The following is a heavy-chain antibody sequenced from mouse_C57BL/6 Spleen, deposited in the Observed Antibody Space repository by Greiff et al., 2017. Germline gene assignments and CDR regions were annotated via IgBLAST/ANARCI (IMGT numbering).Heavy chain of an antibody. J-gene: IGHJ1*03. Sequence: VQLQQSGPELVKPGASVKISCKASGYAFSSSWMNWVKQRPGKGLEWIGRIYPGDGDTNYNGKFKGKATLTADKSSSTAYMQLSSLTSEDSAVYFCARLTDYYGSSYWYFDVWGTGTTVTVSS. V-gene: IGHV1-82*01. D-gene: IGHD1-1*01. CDR3: ARLTDYYGSSYWYFDV. CDR1: GYAFSSSW. CDR2: IYPGDGDT.